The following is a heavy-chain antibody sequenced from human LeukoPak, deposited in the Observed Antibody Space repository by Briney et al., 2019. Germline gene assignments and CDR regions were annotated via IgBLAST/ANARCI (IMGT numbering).Heavy chain of an antibody. Sequence: GGSLRLSCAASGFTFSSYAMHWVRQAPGKGLEWVAVISYDGSNKYYADSVKGRFTISRDNSKNTLYLQMNSLRAEDTAVYYCGRGPPRELFRGDYWGQGTLVTVSS. D-gene: IGHD2-15*01. CDR1: GFTFSSYA. CDR3: GRGPPRELFRGDY. J-gene: IGHJ4*02. CDR2: ISYDGSNK. V-gene: IGHV3-30-3*01.